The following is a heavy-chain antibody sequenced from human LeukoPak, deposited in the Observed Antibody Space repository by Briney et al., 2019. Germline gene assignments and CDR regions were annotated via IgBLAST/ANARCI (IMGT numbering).Heavy chain of an antibody. V-gene: IGHV1-3*01. CDR3: ARAAYGDYNWYFDL. D-gene: IGHD4-17*01. Sequence: ASVRVSCKASGYTFTSYAMHWVRQAPGQRLEWMGWINAGNGNTKYSQKFQGRVTITRDTSASTAYMELSSLRSEDTAVYYCARAAYGDYNWYFDLWGRGTLVTVSS. CDR1: GYTFTSYA. CDR2: INAGNGNT. J-gene: IGHJ2*01.